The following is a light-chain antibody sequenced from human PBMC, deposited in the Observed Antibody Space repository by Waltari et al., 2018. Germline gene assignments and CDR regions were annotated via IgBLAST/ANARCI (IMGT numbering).Light chain of an antibody. CDR2: KNN. CDR1: SSNAANHF. CDR3: SSWDDSLEGHV. J-gene: IGLJ1*01. V-gene: IGLV1-44*01. Sequence: QSVMTQPPSVSAPPGQRVTISCSGSSSNAANHFVNWYHYGPGTAPNLLIYKNNDRPSGVPDRFSASKSGTSASLAISGLQPEDEADYYCSSWDDSLEGHVFGTGTRVSVL.